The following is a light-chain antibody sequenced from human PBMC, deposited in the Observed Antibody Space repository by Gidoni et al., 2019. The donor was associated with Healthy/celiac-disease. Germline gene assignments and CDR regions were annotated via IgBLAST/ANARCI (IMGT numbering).Light chain of an antibody. CDR2: GVS. V-gene: IGLV2-23*02. CDR1: SSDVGSYNL. Sequence: QSALTQPASVSGSLGQSITISCTGTSSDVGSYNLVSWYQQHPGKAPKLMIYGVSKRPSGVSNRFSGSKSGNTASLTIAGLQAEDEADYYCCSYAGSSTLAFGGGTKLTVL. CDR3: CSYAGSSTLA. J-gene: IGLJ3*02.